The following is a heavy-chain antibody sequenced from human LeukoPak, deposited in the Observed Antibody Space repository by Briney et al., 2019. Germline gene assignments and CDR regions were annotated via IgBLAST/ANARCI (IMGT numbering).Heavy chain of an antibody. D-gene: IGHD3-22*01. CDR2: ILSTSGYM. CDR3: ARHYSVGYYAFDAFDL. Sequence: GGSLRLSCAASGFTFSSYNMDWVRQSPGEGLEWVSTILSTSGYMYYADSVKDRFTVSRDNARNSLYLQMNSLRAEDTAVYYCARHYSVGYYAFDAFDLWGQGTMVTVSS. V-gene: IGHV3-21*06. J-gene: IGHJ3*01. CDR1: GFTFSSYN.